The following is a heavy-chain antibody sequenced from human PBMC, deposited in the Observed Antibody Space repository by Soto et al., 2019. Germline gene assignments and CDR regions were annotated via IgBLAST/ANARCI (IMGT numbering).Heavy chain of an antibody. Sequence: KESGPTLVKPTQTLTLTCTFSGFSLSTSGVGVGWIRQPPGEALEWLALIYWNDDNRYSPSLKSRLTITKDTSKNQVVLIMTNMDPVDTATYYCAHAYYYDTSASTFDYWGQGTLVTVSS. CDR1: GFSLSTSGVG. J-gene: IGHJ4*02. CDR2: IYWNDDN. CDR3: AHAYYYDTSASTFDY. D-gene: IGHD3-22*01. V-gene: IGHV2-5*01.